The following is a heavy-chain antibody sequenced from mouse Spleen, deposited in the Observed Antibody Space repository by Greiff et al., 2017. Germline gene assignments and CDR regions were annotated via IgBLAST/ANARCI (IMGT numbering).Heavy chain of an antibody. V-gene: IGHV1-19*01. CDR3: ARRGITTVVGYFDY. D-gene: IGHD1-1*01. Sequence: VQLQQSGPVLVKPGASVKMSCKASGYTFTDYYMNWVKQSHGKSLEWIGVINPYNGGTSYNQKFKGKATLTVDKSSSTAYMELNSLTSEDSAVYYCARRGITTVVGYFDYWGQGTTLTVSS. J-gene: IGHJ2*01. CDR1: GYTFTDYY. CDR2: INPYNGGT.